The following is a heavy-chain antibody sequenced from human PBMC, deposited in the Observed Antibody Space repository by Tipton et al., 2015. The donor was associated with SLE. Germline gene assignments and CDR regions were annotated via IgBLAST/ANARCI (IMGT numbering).Heavy chain of an antibody. V-gene: IGHV4-39*07. CDR3: ARRAIYSRGAFDI. Sequence: GLVKPSETLSLTCTVSGGSISSSSYFWGWIRQTPGKGLEWIATIHYTGSADYSPSLRSRVTITVDTSQHQFSLKLNFLTAADTAVYFCARRAIYSRGAFDIWGQGTVVTVSS. CDR2: IHYTGSA. CDR1: GGSISSSSYF. J-gene: IGHJ3*02. D-gene: IGHD6-13*01.